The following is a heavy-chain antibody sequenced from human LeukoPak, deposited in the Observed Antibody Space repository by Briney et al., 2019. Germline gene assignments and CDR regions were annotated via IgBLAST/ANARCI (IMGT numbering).Heavy chain of an antibody. V-gene: IGHV4-61*08. J-gene: IGHJ6*02. CDR2: FYYMGGT. D-gene: IGHD3-3*01. Sequence: SETLSLTAPFSGGSFSMGGNYGAWIRRPPGRGLGGFGLFYYMGGTNYNPSLKSRVTISVDTSKNQFSLKLSSVTAADTAVYYCAREYYDFWSGYYASLYYGMDVWGQGTTVTVSS. CDR1: GGSFSMGGNY. CDR3: AREYYDFWSGYYASLYYGMDV.